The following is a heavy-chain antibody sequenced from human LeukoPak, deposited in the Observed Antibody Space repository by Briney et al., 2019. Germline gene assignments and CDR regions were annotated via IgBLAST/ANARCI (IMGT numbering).Heavy chain of an antibody. CDR2: INPSGGST. D-gene: IGHD3-22*01. Sequence: ASVKVSCKASGYTFTSYYMHWVRQAPGQGLEWMGIINPSGGSTNYAQKLQGRVTMTTDTSTSTAYMELRSLRSDDTAVYYCARRNYYDSSGYYDYWGQGTLVTVSS. J-gene: IGHJ4*02. V-gene: IGHV1-46*01. CDR1: GYTFTSYY. CDR3: ARRNYYDSSGYYDY.